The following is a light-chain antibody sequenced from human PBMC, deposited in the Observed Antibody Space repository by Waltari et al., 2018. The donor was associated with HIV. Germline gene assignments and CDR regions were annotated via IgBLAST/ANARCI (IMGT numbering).Light chain of an antibody. V-gene: IGLV1-44*01. CDR3: ATWDDSLNGPV. CDR1: ISNIGSNT. Sequence: QSVLTQPPSASGTPGQRVTISCSGSISNIGSNTVNWYQQLPGTAPKRLIHTTKQRPSGVPDRFSGSKSGASASLAISGLQSDDEADYYCATWDDSLNGPVFGGGTKLTVL. J-gene: IGLJ3*02. CDR2: TTK.